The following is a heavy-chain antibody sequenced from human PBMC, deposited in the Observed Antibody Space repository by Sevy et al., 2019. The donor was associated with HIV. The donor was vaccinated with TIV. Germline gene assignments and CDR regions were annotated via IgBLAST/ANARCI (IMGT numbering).Heavy chain of an antibody. CDR1: GGSISSYY. Sequence: SETLSLTCTVSGGSISSYYWSWIQQPAGKGLEWIGRIYTSGSTNYNPSLKSRVTMSVDTSKNQFSLKLSSVTAADTAVYYCARDLIVGATTRSGWFDPWGQGTLVTVSS. CDR2: IYTSGST. V-gene: IGHV4-4*07. J-gene: IGHJ5*02. CDR3: ARDLIVGATTRSGWFDP. D-gene: IGHD1-26*01.